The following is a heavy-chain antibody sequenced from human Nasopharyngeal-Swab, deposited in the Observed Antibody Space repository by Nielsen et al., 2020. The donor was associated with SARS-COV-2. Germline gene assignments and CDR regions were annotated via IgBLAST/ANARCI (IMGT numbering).Heavy chain of an antibody. CDR2: VNPNSGDT. CDR1: GYTFSDYY. J-gene: IGHJ4*02. V-gene: IGHV1-2*06. CDR3: VSDDGGVPGIPETGPPGAF. Sequence: ASVKVSCKASGYTFSDYYMHWVRQAPGQGLEWMGRVNPNSGDTIYAQEFQGRVTMTGDTSIGTAYMELRRLISDDTAVYYCVSDDGGVPGIPETGPPGAFWGQGTLVTVSS. D-gene: IGHD6-13*01.